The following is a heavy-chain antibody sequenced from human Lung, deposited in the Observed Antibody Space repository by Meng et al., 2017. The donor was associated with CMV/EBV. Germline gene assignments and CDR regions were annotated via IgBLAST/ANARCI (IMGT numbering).Heavy chain of an antibody. Sequence: EXXKISCRNLGYSFGDYWLGWVRQMPGKGLEWMGIIRPDGSDAQYSPSVHGQVTMSVDTSDNTAYLQWANLKASDTAFYLCVRHRGYEMWGQGTLVTVSS. CDR2: IRPDGSDA. V-gene: IGHV5-51*01. J-gene: IGHJ4*03. CDR3: VRHRGYEM. D-gene: IGHD2-2*01. CDR1: GYSFGDYW.